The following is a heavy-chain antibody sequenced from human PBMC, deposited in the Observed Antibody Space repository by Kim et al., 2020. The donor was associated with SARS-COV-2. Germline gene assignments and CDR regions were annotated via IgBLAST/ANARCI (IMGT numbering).Heavy chain of an antibody. J-gene: IGHJ4*02. Sequence: STYYNPSLKSRVTISVDTSKNQFSLKLSSVTTADTAVYYCARGPQSGGDYWGQGTLVTVSS. CDR3: ARGPQSGGDY. D-gene: IGHD2-15*01. CDR2: ST. V-gene: IGHV4-31*02.